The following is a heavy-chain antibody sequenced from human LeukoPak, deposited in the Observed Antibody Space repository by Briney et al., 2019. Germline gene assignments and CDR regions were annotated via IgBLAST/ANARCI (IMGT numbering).Heavy chain of an antibody. D-gene: IGHD2-21*01. Sequence: GESLKISCKGSGYSFTSYCIGLVRQMPGKGLEWMGIIYPGDSDTRYSPSFQGQDTISADKSISTAYLQWSSLKASDTAMYYCARRSLRRYGGGDDAFDIWGQGRMVTVSS. J-gene: IGHJ3*02. CDR2: IYPGDSDT. V-gene: IGHV5-51*01. CDR1: GYSFTSYC. CDR3: ARRSLRRYGGGDDAFDI.